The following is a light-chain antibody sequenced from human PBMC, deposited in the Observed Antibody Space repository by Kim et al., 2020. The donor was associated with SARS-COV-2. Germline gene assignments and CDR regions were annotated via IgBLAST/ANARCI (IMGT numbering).Light chain of an antibody. J-gene: IGLJ2*01. CDR2: GNS. CDR3: QAYDSSLSGSEV. Sequence: VNIAWTGSSSNIGAGYDVHWYQKLPGKAPNLLIYGNSNRPSGVPDRFSGSKSGTSASLAITGLQAEDEADYYCQAYDSSLSGSEVFGGGTKLTVL. CDR1: SSNIGAGYD. V-gene: IGLV1-40*01.